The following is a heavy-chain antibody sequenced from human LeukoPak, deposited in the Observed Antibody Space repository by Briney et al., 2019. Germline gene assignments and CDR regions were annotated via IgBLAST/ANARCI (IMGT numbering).Heavy chain of an antibody. V-gene: IGHV4-4*07. D-gene: IGHD2-15*01. J-gene: IGHJ3*02. CDR1: GGSISSYY. CDR2: IYTSGST. Sequence: SETLSLTCTVSGGSISSYYWSWLRQPAGKGLEWIGRIYTSGSTNYNPSLKSRVTMSVDTPKNQFSLKLSSVTAADTAVYYCARGDDIVVVVAATVGGFDIWGQGTMVTVSS. CDR3: ARGDDIVVVVAATVGGFDI.